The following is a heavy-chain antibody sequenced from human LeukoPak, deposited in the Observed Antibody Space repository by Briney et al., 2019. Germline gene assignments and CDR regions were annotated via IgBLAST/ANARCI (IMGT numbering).Heavy chain of an antibody. CDR1: GFTFSDYH. CDR2: ISSSGSTI. V-gene: IGHV3-11*01. CDR3: ARAYSSGRYGDY. J-gene: IGHJ4*02. D-gene: IGHD6-19*01. Sequence: KSGGSLRLSCAASGFTFSDYHMGWIRQAPGKGLEWVSYISSSGSTIYYAGSVKGRFTISRDDAKNSLYLQMNSLRAEDTAVYYCARAYSSGRYGDYWGQGTLVTVSS.